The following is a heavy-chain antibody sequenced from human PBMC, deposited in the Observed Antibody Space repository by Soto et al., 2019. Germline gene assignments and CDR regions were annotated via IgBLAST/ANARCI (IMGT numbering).Heavy chain of an antibody. D-gene: IGHD6-13*01. CDR1: GGSMNSYY. CDR2: IYISGST. Sequence: ETLSLSGTVSGGSMNSYYWYWIRQPAGKGLEWIGRIYISGSTNYNPSLKSRVTMSIDTSKNQFSLKVSSVTAADTAVYYCAKSSSRSSLGQYGLDVWGQGTTVTVSS. J-gene: IGHJ6*02. V-gene: IGHV4-4*07. CDR3: AKSSSRSSLGQYGLDV.